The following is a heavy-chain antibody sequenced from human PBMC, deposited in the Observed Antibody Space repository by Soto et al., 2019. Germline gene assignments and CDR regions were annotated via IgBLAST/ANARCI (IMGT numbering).Heavy chain of an antibody. J-gene: IGHJ4*02. Sequence: KPGGSLRLSCIASGFTFSKAWMSWVRLTPGKGLEWVGRIRNKTDGVTTDYPAPVEGRFTVSRDDPGNTLYLQMDNLKTEDTAVYYCLTDPYYDFWSGYHFDYWGRGTLVTVSS. CDR3: LTDPYYDFWSGYHFDY. CDR2: IRNKTDGVTT. V-gene: IGHV3-15*01. D-gene: IGHD3-3*01. CDR1: GFTFSKAW.